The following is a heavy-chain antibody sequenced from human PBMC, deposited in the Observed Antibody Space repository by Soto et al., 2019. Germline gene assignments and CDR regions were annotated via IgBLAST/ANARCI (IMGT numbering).Heavy chain of an antibody. CDR1: GGTFSSYA. Sequence: ASVKVSCKASGGTFSSYAISWVRQAPGQGLEWMGGIIPIFGTANYAQKFQGRVTITADKSTSTAYMELSSLRSEDTAVYYCARGTIAAAEDYYYYGMDVWGQGTTVTVSS. J-gene: IGHJ6*02. CDR3: ARGTIAAAEDYYYYGMDV. D-gene: IGHD6-13*01. CDR2: IIPIFGTA. V-gene: IGHV1-69*06.